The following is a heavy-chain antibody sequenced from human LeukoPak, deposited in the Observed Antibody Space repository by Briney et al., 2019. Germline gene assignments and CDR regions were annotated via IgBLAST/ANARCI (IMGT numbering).Heavy chain of an antibody. CDR3: ARDYIVVVVAATPYYYYYGMDV. Sequence: GGSLRLSCAASGFTFSSYGMHWVRQAPGKGLEWVAVIWYDGSNKYYADSVKGRFTISRDNSKNTLYLQMNSLRAEDTAVYYCARDYIVVVVAATPYYYYYGMDVWGQGTTVTVSS. J-gene: IGHJ6*02. V-gene: IGHV3-33*01. CDR1: GFTFSSYG. D-gene: IGHD2-15*01. CDR2: IWYDGSNK.